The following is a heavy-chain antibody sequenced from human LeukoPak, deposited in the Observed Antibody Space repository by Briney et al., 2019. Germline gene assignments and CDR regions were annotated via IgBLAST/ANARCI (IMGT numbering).Heavy chain of an antibody. Sequence: GGSLRLSCAASGFTFSSYAMHWVRQAPGKGLEWVAVISYDGSNKYYADSVKGRFTISRDNSKNTLYLQMNSLRAEDTAVYYCASTDTAMVSGGQGTLVTVSS. CDR1: GFTFSSYA. V-gene: IGHV3-30*04. D-gene: IGHD5-18*01. J-gene: IGHJ4*02. CDR3: ASTDTAMVS. CDR2: ISYDGSNK.